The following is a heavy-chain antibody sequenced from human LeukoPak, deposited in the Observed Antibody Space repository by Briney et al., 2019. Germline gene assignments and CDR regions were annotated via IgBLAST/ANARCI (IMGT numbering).Heavy chain of an antibody. J-gene: IGHJ4*02. V-gene: IGHV3-53*01. D-gene: IGHD4-23*01. CDR1: GFTVSGNY. CDR2: IYSGDTT. Sequence: PGGSLRLSCAVSGFTVSGNYMSWVRQAPGKGLEWVSLIYSGDTTLYADSVKGRFTISRDISKNTVYLQMNSLRAEDTAVYYRARRAGGYSHPYDYWGQGIFVTVSS. CDR3: ARRAGGYSHPYDY.